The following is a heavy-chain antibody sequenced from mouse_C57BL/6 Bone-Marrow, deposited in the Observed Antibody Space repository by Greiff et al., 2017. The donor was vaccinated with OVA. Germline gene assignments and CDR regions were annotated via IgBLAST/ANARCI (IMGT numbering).Heavy chain of an antibody. Sequence: EVKLVESGGGLVKPGGSLKLSCAASGFTFSDYGMHWVRQAPEKGLEWVAYISSGSSTIYYADTVKGRFTISRDNAKNTLFLQMTSLRSEDTAMYYCARDYDYAGGFDYWGQGTTLTVSS. V-gene: IGHV5-17*01. J-gene: IGHJ2*01. D-gene: IGHD2-4*01. CDR2: ISSGSSTI. CDR1: GFTFSDYG. CDR3: ARDYDYAGGFDY.